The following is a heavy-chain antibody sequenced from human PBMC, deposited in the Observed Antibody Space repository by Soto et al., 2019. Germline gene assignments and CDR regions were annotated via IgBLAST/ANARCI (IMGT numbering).Heavy chain of an antibody. D-gene: IGHD2-15*01. Sequence: EVQLVESGGGLVQPGGSLRLSCAASGFTFSSYSMHWVRQAPGKGLEYVSAMSSNGGSTYYANSVKGRFTISRDNSKNTLYLQMGSLRAEDMAVYYCARDYCSGGSCYSWWFDPWGKGTLVTVAA. J-gene: IGHJ5*02. CDR3: ARDYCSGGSCYSWWFDP. CDR2: MSSNGGST. V-gene: IGHV3-64*01. CDR1: GFTFSSYS.